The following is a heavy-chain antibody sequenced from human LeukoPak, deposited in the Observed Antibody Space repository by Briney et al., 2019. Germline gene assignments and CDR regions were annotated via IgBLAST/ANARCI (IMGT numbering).Heavy chain of an antibody. J-gene: IGHJ4*02. D-gene: IGHD3-9*01. CDR3: AKVAARKGVLRYFDGHSSGGPM. CDR2: ISGSGGST. CDR1: GFTFSSYA. V-gene: IGHV3-23*01. Sequence: GGSLRLSCAASGFTFSSYAMSWVRQAPGKGLEWVSAISGSGGSTYYADSVKGRFTISRDNSKNTLYLQMNSLRAEDTAVYYCAKVAARKGVLRYFDGHSSGGPMWGQGTLVTVSS.